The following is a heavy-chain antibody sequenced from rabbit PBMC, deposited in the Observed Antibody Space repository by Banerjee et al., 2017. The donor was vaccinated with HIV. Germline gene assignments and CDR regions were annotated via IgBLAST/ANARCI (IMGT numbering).Heavy chain of an antibody. Sequence: QEQLVESGGGLVQPEGSLTLTCTASGFSFSSSYFMCWVRQAPGKGLEWIACIAPTSNPTTYYATWAKGRFTISKTSSTTVTLQMTSLTAADTATYFCARGADGNYGYAHLWGQGTLVTVS. V-gene: IGHV1S45*01. D-gene: IGHD6-1*01. CDR2: IAPTSNPTT. CDR1: GFSFSSSYF. J-gene: IGHJ3*01. CDR3: ARGADGNYGYAHL.